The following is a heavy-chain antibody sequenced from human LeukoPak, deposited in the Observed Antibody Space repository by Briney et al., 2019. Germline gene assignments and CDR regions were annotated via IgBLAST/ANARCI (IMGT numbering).Heavy chain of an antibody. CDR1: AGSISSYY. V-gene: IGHV4-4*07. J-gene: IGHJ4*02. Sequence: SETLSLTCTVSAGSISSYYWSWIRQPAGKGLEWIGRIYSSGRTNYNPSLKSRVTISVDKSKNQFSLKLSSVTAADTAVYYCARGSGDYPFDYWGQGTLVTVSS. CDR3: ARGSGDYPFDY. D-gene: IGHD4-17*01. CDR2: IYSSGRT.